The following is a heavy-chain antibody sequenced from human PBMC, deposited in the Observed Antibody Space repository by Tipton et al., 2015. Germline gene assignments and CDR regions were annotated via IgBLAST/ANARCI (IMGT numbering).Heavy chain of an antibody. CDR2: LSHSGNT. CDR1: AYSISSDYY. J-gene: IGHJ4*02. CDR3: ACQDYDSLTRDYQTVDY. V-gene: IGHV4-38-2*01. Sequence: TLSLTCAVSAYSISSDYYWGWIRQPPGKGLEWIGGLSHSGNTYYNPSLKSRVTMSRATSKNQFSLKLTSVTAADTAVYYCACQDYDSLTRDYQTVDYWGQGTLVPVSS. D-gene: IGHD3-9*01.